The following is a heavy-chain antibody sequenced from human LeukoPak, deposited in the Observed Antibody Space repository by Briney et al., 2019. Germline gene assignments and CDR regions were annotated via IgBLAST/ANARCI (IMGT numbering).Heavy chain of an antibody. CDR2: ISSSSSYI. J-gene: IGHJ4*02. CDR1: GFTFSNYN. D-gene: IGHD2-8*02. Sequence: GGSLRLSCAASGFTFSNYNMNWVRQAPGKGLEWVSSISSSSSYIYYADSMKGRFTISRDNTKNSLYLQMNSLRAEDTAVYYCARDSPDGTAGYWGQGTLVTLSS. CDR3: ARDSPDGTAGY. V-gene: IGHV3-21*01.